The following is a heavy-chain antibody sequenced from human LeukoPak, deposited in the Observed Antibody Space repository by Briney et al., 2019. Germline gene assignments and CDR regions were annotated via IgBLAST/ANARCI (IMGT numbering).Heavy chain of an antibody. CDR3: ATGLKLYGMDV. J-gene: IGHJ6*02. D-gene: IGHD6-19*01. CDR1: GGTFSSYA. Sequence: ASVKVSCKASGGTFSSYAISWVRQAPGQGLEWMGRIIPILGIANYAQKFQGRVTITADKSTSTAYMELSSLRSEDTAVYYCATGLKLYGMDVWGQGTTVTVSS. CDR2: IIPILGIA. V-gene: IGHV1-69*04.